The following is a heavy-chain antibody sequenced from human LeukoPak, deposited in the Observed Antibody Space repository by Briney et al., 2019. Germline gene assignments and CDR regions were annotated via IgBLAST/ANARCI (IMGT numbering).Heavy chain of an antibody. D-gene: IGHD2-15*01. Sequence: PGGSLRLSCTASGFTFGDYAMSWFRQAPGKGLEWVGFIRSRAYGGTTEYAASVKGRFTISRDDSKSIAYLQMNSLKTEDTAVYYCARVTLVEVVGDYWGQGTLVTVSS. CDR1: GFTFGDYA. J-gene: IGHJ4*02. CDR3: ARVTLVEVVGDY. V-gene: IGHV3-49*03. CDR2: IRSRAYGGTT.